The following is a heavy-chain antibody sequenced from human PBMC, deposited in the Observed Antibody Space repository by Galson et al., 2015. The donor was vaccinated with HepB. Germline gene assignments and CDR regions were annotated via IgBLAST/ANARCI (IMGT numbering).Heavy chain of an antibody. V-gene: IGHV3-48*01. CDR2: ISSSSSTI. D-gene: IGHD2-8*01. J-gene: IGHJ3*02. CDR1: GFTFSYYN. CDR3: AKNGGAFDI. Sequence: SLRLSCAASGFTFSYYNMDWVRQAPGKGLEWVSYISSSSSTIYYAESVKGRFTISRDNAKNSLYLQMNSLRAEDTAVYYCAKNGGAFDIWGQGTMVIVSS.